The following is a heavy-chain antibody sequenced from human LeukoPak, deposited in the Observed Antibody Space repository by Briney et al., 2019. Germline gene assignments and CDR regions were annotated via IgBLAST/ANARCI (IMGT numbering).Heavy chain of an antibody. CDR2: ISSNSENV. J-gene: IGHJ1*01. D-gene: IGHD3-16*01. V-gene: IGHV3-9*01. CDR1: GFTFDEFA. Sequence: PGGSLRLSCAASGFTFDEFAMHWVRQAPGKGLEWVSGISSNSENVAYADSVKGRFTISRDDAKNSLFLQMNSLRAEDTALYYCAKDDDWGRFNHWGQGTLVTVSS. CDR3: AKDDDWGRFNH.